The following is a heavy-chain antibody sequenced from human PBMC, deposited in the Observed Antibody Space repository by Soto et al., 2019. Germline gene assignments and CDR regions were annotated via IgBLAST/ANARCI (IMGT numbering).Heavy chain of an antibody. Sequence: GESLKISCKGSGYSFTSYWIGWVRQMPGKGLEWMGIIYPSDPDTRYSPSFQGQVTISAGNSISTAYLQWSSLKASHTVMYYDARLEDLRYYYGMDVWGQGTTVTVAS. CDR1: GYSFTSYW. CDR3: ARLEDLRYYYGMDV. J-gene: IGHJ6*02. CDR2: IYPSDPDT. V-gene: IGHV5-51*01.